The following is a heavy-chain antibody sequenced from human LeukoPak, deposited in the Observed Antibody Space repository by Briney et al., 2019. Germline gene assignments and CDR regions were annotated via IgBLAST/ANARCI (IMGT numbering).Heavy chain of an antibody. V-gene: IGHV3-23*01. D-gene: IGHD1-26*01. Sequence: GGPLRLSCAASGFTFSSYAMSWVRQAPGKGLEWVSAISGSGGSTYYADSVKGRFTISRDNSKNTLYLQMNSLRAEDTAVYYCAKVVGATTEEYYFDYWGQGTLVTVSS. CDR2: ISGSGGST. CDR3: AKVVGATTEEYYFDY. CDR1: GFTFSSYA. J-gene: IGHJ4*02.